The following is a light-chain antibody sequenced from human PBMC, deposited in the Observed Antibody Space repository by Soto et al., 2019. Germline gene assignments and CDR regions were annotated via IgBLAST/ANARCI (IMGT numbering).Light chain of an antibody. CDR3: QQYNSFPIT. CDR1: QSISSS. V-gene: IGKV1-5*01. J-gene: IGKJ4*01. Sequence: DIQMTQSPSTLSASVGDRVTITCRASQSISSSLAWYQQKPGKAPKLLIYDASSLQIGVPSRFSGSGSGIDFTLIISSLQPDDFATYYCQQYNSFPITFGGGTKVDIK. CDR2: DAS.